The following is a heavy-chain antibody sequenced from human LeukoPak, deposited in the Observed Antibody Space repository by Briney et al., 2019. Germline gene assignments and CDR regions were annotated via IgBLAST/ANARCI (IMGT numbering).Heavy chain of an antibody. J-gene: IGHJ4*02. Sequence: GGSLRLSCAASGFTFSSSELSWVRQAPGKGLEWVSAIAVGGGTTYADSVVGRFTISRDNSKNTLHLQMNSLRAEDTAVYYCARDYRELRLGELSFGYWGQGTLVTVSS. V-gene: IGHV3-23*01. CDR3: ARDYRELRLGELSFGY. CDR1: GFTFSSSE. CDR2: IAVGGGTT. D-gene: IGHD3-16*02.